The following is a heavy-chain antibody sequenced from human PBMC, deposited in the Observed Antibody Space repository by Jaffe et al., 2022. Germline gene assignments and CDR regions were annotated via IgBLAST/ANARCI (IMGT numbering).Heavy chain of an antibody. CDR2: IRYDGSNK. CDR3: AKDLDYYGSGSYEGYFDY. Sequence: QVQLVESGGGVVQPGGSLRLSCAASGFTFSSYGMHWVRQAPGKGLEWVAFIRYDGSNKYYADSVKGRFTISRDNSKNTLYLQMNSLRAEDTAVYYCAKDLDYYGSGSYEGYFDYWGQGTLVTVSS. V-gene: IGHV3-30*02. D-gene: IGHD3-10*01. CDR1: GFTFSSYG. J-gene: IGHJ4*02.